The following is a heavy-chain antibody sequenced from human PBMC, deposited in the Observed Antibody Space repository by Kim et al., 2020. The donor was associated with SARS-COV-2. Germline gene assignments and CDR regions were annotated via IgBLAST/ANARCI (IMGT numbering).Heavy chain of an antibody. CDR2: ISYDGSNK. CDR1: GFTFSSYA. V-gene: IGHV3-30-3*01. Sequence: GGSLRLSCAASGFTFSSYAMHWVRQAPGKGLEWVAVISYDGSNKYYADSVKGRFTISRDNSKNTLYLQMNSLRAEDTAVYYCARASVGNYYDSSGLLGYWGQGTLVTVSS. D-gene: IGHD3-22*01. CDR3: ARASVGNYYDSSGLLGY. J-gene: IGHJ4*02.